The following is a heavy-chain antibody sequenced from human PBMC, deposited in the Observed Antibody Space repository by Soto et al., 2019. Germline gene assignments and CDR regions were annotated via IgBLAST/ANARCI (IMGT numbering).Heavy chain of an antibody. Sequence: SVKVSCKASGGTFSSYAISWVRQAPGQGLEWMGGIIPIFGTANYAQKFQGRVTITADESTSTAYMELSSLRSEDTAVYYCANTQLLFSFHYYYGMDVWGQGTTVTVSS. CDR1: GGTFSSYA. J-gene: IGHJ6*02. V-gene: IGHV1-69*13. D-gene: IGHD2-2*01. CDR3: ANTQLLFSFHYYYGMDV. CDR2: IIPIFGTA.